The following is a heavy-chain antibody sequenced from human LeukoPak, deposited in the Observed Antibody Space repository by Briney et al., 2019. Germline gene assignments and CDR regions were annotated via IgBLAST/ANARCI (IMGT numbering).Heavy chain of an antibody. Sequence: ASVKVSCKASGYTFTTYAMHWVRQAPGQRLEWMGWINAGNGNTKYSQKFQARVTITRDTSASTAYMELSSLGSEDTAVYYCARDPIGSRWPYYFDYWGQGTLVTVSS. V-gene: IGHV1-3*01. J-gene: IGHJ4*02. CDR2: INAGNGNT. D-gene: IGHD6-13*01. CDR1: GYTFTTYA. CDR3: ARDPIGSRWPYYFDY.